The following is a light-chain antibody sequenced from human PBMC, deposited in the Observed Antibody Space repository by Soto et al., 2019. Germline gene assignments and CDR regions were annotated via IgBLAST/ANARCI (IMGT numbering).Light chain of an antibody. CDR2: DAS. V-gene: IGKV1-27*01. Sequence: DIQMTQSPSSLSASVGDRVTITCRASQGISNFLAWYQQKPGKVPKLLINDASTLQSGVPTRFSGSGSGTDFTRSISSLQPEDVATYYYQKYNSAPLTFGGGTKV. CDR1: QGISNF. J-gene: IGKJ4*01. CDR3: QKYNSAPLT.